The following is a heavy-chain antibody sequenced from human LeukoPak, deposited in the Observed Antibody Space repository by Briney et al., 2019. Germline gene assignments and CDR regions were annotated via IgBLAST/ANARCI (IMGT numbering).Heavy chain of an antibody. Sequence: AAVKDSRKASVYTYTADVISCGREAPGQGRGWVGRIFTHSGKTYYAQKLKGRVTTTSDTSTSTAYMELRSMRSDDTAVYYCARDRGRAEADSFDPWGQGTLVTVSS. CDR2: IFTHSGKT. V-gene: IGHV1-18*01. D-gene: IGHD6-13*01. CDR1: VYTYTADV. CDR3: ARDRGRAEADSFDP. J-gene: IGHJ5*02.